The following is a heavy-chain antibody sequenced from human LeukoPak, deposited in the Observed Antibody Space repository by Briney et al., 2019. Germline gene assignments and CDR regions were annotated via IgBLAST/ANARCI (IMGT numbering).Heavy chain of an antibody. CDR1: GFTFSSYA. Sequence: GGSPRLSCAASGFTFSSYAMSWVRQAPGKGLEWVSAISGSGGSTYYADSVKGRFTISRDNSKNTLYLQIDSLRAEDTAVYYCAKEGPYDFWSGHASAFDIWGQGTKVTVSS. J-gene: IGHJ3*02. V-gene: IGHV3-23*01. D-gene: IGHD3-3*01. CDR3: AKEGPYDFWSGHASAFDI. CDR2: ISGSGGST.